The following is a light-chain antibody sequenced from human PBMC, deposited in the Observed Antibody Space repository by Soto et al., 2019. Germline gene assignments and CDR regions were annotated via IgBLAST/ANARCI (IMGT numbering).Light chain of an antibody. CDR2: DAS. V-gene: IGKV3-11*01. CDR3: QQRRDWPLT. CDR1: QSLNSY. J-gene: IGKJ4*01. Sequence: EIVLTQSPATLSLSPGERATLSCRASQSLNSYLAWFQQKPGQAPRLLIYDASNRAADIPARFSGSGSGTDFALTISILEPADFAVYYCQQRRDWPLTFGGGTKVEIK.